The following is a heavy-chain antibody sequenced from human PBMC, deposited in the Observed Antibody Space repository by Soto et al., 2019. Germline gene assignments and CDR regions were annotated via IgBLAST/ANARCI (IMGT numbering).Heavy chain of an antibody. Sequence: EVQLVESGGGLVKPGGSLRLSCAASGFTFSSYSMNWVRQAPGKGLEWVSSISSSSSYIYYADSVKGRFTISRDNAKNSLYLQMNSRRAEDTAVYYWARETWGYSSSYFDYWGQGTLVTVSS. CDR3: ARETWGYSSSYFDY. V-gene: IGHV3-21*01. CDR1: GFTFSSYS. D-gene: IGHD6-6*01. CDR2: ISSSSSYI. J-gene: IGHJ4*02.